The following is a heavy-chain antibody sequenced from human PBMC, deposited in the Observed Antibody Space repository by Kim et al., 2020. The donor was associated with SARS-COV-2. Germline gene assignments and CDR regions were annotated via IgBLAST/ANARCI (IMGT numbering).Heavy chain of an antibody. CDR1: GGSVGNIFW. CDR2: AYDSGSS. CDR3: AREVRSEVAYGGSGTFDI. Sequence: SETLSLTCAVSGGSVGNIFWWSWVRQSPGKGLGWLGVAYDSGSSRYGPSLKSRGVISVDKSTNRLSLPLTSVTAADTVTYFCAREVRSEVAYGGSGTFDIWGRGTMVIVSS. D-gene: IGHD2-15*01. J-gene: IGHJ3*02. V-gene: IGHV4-4*02.